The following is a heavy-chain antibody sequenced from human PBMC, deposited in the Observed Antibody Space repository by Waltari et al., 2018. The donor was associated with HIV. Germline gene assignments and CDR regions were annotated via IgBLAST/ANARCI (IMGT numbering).Heavy chain of an antibody. V-gene: IGHV3-23*04. J-gene: IGHJ4*02. CDR3: AKLGFNWMGDRGGIDS. CDR2: ISGSSNSI. Sequence: EVQLVESGGGLIQPGGSLSLSCEASGFTFSSSAMSWVPPAPGRGLGWVSGISGSSNSIWSADSVKGRFTISRDNSNNTLFLQMNSLRAEDTAVYFCAKLGFNWMGDRGGIDSWGQGTLVIVSS. D-gene: IGHD3-16*01. CDR1: GFTFSSSA.